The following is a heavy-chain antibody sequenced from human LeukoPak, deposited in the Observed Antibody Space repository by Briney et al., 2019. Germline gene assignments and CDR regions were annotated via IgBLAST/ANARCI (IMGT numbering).Heavy chain of an antibody. CDR3: ARVPLSGTNRSSWYGFDY. J-gene: IGHJ4*02. CDR2: INHSGST. V-gene: IGHV4-34*01. D-gene: IGHD6-13*01. CDR1: GGSFSGYY. Sequence: SETLSLTCAVYGGSFSGYYWSWIRQPPGKGLEWIGEINHSGSTNYNPSLKSRVTISVDTSKNQFSLKLSSVTAADTAVYYCARVPLSGTNRSSWYGFDYWGQGTLVTVSS.